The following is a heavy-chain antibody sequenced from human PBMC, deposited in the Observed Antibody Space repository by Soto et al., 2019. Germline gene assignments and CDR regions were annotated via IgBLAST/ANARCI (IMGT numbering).Heavy chain of an antibody. Sequence: PGGSLGLSCAASGFTFSSYSMHWVRQAPGKGLEYVSAISSNGGSTYYANSVKGRFTISRDNSKNTLYLQMGSLRAEDMAVYYCARGDHYSSEYYYYYYGMDVWGQGTTVTVSS. J-gene: IGHJ6*02. CDR2: ISSNGGST. CDR3: ARGDHYSSEYYYYYYGMDV. D-gene: IGHD6-19*01. V-gene: IGHV3-64*01. CDR1: GFTFSSYS.